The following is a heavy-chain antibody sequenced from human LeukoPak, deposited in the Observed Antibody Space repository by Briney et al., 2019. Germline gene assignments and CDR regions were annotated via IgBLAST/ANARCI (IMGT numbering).Heavy chain of an antibody. CDR3: ASVDDFWSGYPS. CDR1: GFTFSDYY. Sequence: SGGSLRLSCAASGFTFSDYYMSWVRQAPGKGLVWVSRINTGGSSTSYADSVKGRFTISRDNSKNTLYLQMNSLRAEDTAVYYCASVDDFWSGYPSWGQGTLVTVSS. V-gene: IGHV3-74*01. D-gene: IGHD3-3*01. J-gene: IGHJ5*02. CDR2: INTGGSST.